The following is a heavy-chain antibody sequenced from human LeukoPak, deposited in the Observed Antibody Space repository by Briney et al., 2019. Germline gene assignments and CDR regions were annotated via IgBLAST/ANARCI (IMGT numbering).Heavy chain of an antibody. CDR3: ARVDAGAVAIDY. V-gene: IGHV1-2*02. J-gene: IGHJ4*02. CDR1: GYTFTGYY. D-gene: IGHD6-19*01. Sequence: ASVKVSCKASGYTFTGYYMHWVRQAPGQGLEWMGWINPNSGGTNYAQKFQGRVTMTRDTSISTGYMELSRLRSDDTAVYYCARVDAGAVAIDYWGQGTLVTVSS. CDR2: INPNSGGT.